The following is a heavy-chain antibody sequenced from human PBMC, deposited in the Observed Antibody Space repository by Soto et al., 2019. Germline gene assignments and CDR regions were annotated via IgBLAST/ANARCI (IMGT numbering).Heavy chain of an antibody. Sequence: QVQLVESGGGVVQPGTSLRLSCAASGFILSSYSIHWVRQAPGKGLEWVAVISFDGNTQYYGDSVKGRFIVSRDNSKNILYLQMNYLRAEDTAVYYCAKVSRATLVSTPDFDYWGQGTLVTVSS. J-gene: IGHJ4*02. CDR3: AKVSRATLVSTPDFDY. CDR1: GFILSSYS. V-gene: IGHV3-30-3*01. CDR2: ISFDGNTQ.